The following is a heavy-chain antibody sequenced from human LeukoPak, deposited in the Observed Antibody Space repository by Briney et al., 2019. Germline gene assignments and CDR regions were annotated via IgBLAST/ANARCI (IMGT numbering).Heavy chain of an antibody. Sequence: SETLSLTCSVSGGSISSYYWSWIRQPPGKGLEWIGYIYYSGSTNYNPSLKSRVTISVDTSKNQISLKLSSVTAADTAVYYCARHRWDYYGSGSYYYWFDPWGQGTLVTVSS. CDR1: GGSISSYY. CDR2: IYYSGST. J-gene: IGHJ5*02. D-gene: IGHD3-10*01. CDR3: ARHRWDYYGSGSYYYWFDP. V-gene: IGHV4-59*08.